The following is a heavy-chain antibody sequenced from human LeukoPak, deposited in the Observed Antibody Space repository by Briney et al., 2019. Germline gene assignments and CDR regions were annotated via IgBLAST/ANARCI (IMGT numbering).Heavy chain of an antibody. CDR2: IYVDGST. D-gene: IGHD1-20*01. Sequence: GGSLRLSCAASGFTVSSNYMNWVRQAPGKGLEWVSGIYVDGSTYYADSVKGRFTISRDNSRNTLYLQMNSLRAEDTAVYYCPRITAYDDSWGQGTLVTVSS. V-gene: IGHV3-53*01. J-gene: IGHJ5*01. CDR1: GFTVSSNY. CDR3: PRITAYDDS.